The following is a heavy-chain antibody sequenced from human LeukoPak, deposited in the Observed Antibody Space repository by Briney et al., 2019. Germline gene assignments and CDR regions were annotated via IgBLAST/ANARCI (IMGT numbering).Heavy chain of an antibody. V-gene: IGHV3-7*01. Sequence: GGSLRLSCAASEFTFSSHQMSWVRQAPEKGLEWVAKITQDGSEKYYMDSVKGRFIISRDNGKNSLYLQMNSLRVEDTAVYYCARDWRQDNAFDLWGQGTMVTVSS. CDR3: ARDWRQDNAFDL. D-gene: IGHD2-15*01. CDR2: ITQDGSEK. CDR1: EFTFSSHQ. J-gene: IGHJ3*01.